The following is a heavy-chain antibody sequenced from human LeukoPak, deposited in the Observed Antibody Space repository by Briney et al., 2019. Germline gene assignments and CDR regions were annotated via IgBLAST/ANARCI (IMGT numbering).Heavy chain of an antibody. CDR2: ISGSGGST. CDR3: AKGGGRDYYYYMDV. V-gene: IGHV3-23*01. CDR1: GFTFSSYG. Sequence: GGSLRLSCAASGFTFSSYGMSWVRQAPGKGLEWVSAISGSGGSTYYADSVKGRFTTSRDNSKNTLYLQMNSLRAEDTAVYYCAKGGGRDYYYYMDVWGKGTTVTVSS. J-gene: IGHJ6*03. D-gene: IGHD3-16*01.